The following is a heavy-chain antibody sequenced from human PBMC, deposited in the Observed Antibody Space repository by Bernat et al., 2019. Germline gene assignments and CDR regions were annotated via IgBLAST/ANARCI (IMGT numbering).Heavy chain of an antibody. CDR1: GFTFSSYC. J-gene: IGHJ4*02. CDR3: ARDYPGDCSSASCPGVFDY. CDR2: IKQDGSGK. D-gene: IGHD2-2*01. V-gene: IGHV3-7*04. Sequence: EVQLVESGGGLVQPGGSLRLSCAVSGFTFSSYCMSWVRQAPGKGLEWVSRIKQDGSGKDYWDSVKGRFTISRDNADNSLYLQMNDLRAEDTAVYFCARDYPGDCSSASCPGVFDYWGQGTLVTVSS.